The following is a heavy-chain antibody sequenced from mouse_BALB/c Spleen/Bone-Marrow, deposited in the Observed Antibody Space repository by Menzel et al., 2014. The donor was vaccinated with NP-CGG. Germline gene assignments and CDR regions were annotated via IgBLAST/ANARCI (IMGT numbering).Heavy chain of an antibody. CDR2: ISDAGSYT. Sequence: EVMLVESGGGSVKPGGSLKLSCAASGFTFSDYYMYWVRQTPEKRLEWVATISDAGSYTYYPDSVKGRFTISRDNAKNNLYLQMISLKSEDTAMYYCARDGDYRYAWFAYWGQGTLVTVST. CDR3: ARDGDYRYAWFAY. D-gene: IGHD2-14*01. CDR1: GFTFSDYY. J-gene: IGHJ3*01. V-gene: IGHV5-4*02.